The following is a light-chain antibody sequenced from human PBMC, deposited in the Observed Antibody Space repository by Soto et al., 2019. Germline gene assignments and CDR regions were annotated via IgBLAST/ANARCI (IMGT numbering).Light chain of an antibody. CDR3: KQYNSYSGT. J-gene: IGKJ1*01. V-gene: IGKV1-5*01. CDR1: QSISSW. CDR2: DAS. Sequence: DIQMTQSPSTLSASVGDRVTITCRASQSISSWLAWYQQKPGKAPKLLIYDASSLESGVPSRFSSSGSGTEFTLTISSLQPDDFAPYYCKQYNSYSGTFGKGTKV.